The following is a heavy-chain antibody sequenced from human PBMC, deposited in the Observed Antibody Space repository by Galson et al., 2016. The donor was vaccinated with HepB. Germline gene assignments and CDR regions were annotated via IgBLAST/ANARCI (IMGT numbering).Heavy chain of an antibody. CDR3: ARREFCGSLSCRHAFDI. CDR2: IYYSGDT. J-gene: IGHJ3*02. D-gene: IGHD3/OR15-3a*01. Sequence: ETLSLTCTVCGVPISNSHSYWTWIRQSPEKGLEWIGDIYYSGDTSYNPSLKSRVALFVDVSKNQFSLKLNSVTAADTAVYYCARREFCGSLSCRHAFDIWGHGAMVTVSS. V-gene: IGHV4-39*01. CDR1: GVPISNSHSY.